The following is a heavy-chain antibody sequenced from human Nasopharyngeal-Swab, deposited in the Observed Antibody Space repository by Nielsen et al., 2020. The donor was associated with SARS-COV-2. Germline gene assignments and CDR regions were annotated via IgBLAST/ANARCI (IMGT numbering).Heavy chain of an antibody. D-gene: IGHD3-22*01. Sequence: AHGRGFEWMGGIIPIFGTANYAQKFQGRVTITADESTSTAYMELSSLRSEDTAVYYCARGPSSGYYLYAFDIWGQGTMVTVSS. CDR3: ARGPSSGYYLYAFDI. V-gene: IGHV1-69*01. J-gene: IGHJ3*02. CDR2: IIPIFGTA.